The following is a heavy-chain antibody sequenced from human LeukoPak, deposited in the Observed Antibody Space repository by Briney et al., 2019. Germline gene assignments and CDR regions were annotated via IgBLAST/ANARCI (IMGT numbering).Heavy chain of an antibody. V-gene: IGHV3-7*01. CDR2: INPDGSIK. CDR1: GFTLGGYW. Sequence: PGGSLRLSCAASGFTLGGYWMSWVRQAPGRGLEWVANINPDGSIKYYVDSIKGRFTISRDNAKNSLYLQMNSLRAEDTAVYYCASGFLQWLYWGQGTLVTVSS. CDR3: ASGFLQWLY. J-gene: IGHJ4*02. D-gene: IGHD3-3*01.